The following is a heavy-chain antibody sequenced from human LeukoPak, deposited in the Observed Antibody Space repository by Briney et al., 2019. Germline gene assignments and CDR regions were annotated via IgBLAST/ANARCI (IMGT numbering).Heavy chain of an antibody. CDR2: TNPNSGNT. Sequence: GASVKVSCKASGYTFTSYDINWVRQATGQGLEWMGWTNPNSGNTGYAQKFQGRVTMTRNTSISTAYMELSSLRSEDTAVYYCARSVTSAPYYYYYYGMDVWGQGTTVTVSS. V-gene: IGHV1-8*01. J-gene: IGHJ6*02. D-gene: IGHD3-16*02. CDR1: GYTFTSYD. CDR3: ARSVTSAPYYYYYYGMDV.